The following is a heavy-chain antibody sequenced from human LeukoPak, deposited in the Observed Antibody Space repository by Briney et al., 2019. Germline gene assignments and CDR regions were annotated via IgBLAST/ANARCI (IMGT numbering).Heavy chain of an antibody. V-gene: IGHV7-4-1*02. D-gene: IGHD6-19*01. J-gene: IGHJ4*02. CDR2: INTNTGNP. CDR3: ARGGYSRGQGSPFDY. CDR1: GYTFTIYY. Sequence: ASVTVSFTASGYTFTIYYMHWVRQAPGQGLEWMASINTNTGNPTYAQGFTGRFVFSLDTSVSTAYLQITSLKAEDSVVYYCARGGYSRGQGSPFDYWGQGTLVTVSS.